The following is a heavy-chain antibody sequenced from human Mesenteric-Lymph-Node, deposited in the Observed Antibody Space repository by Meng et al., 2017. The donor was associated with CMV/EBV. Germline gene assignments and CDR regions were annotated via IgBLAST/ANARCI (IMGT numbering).Heavy chain of an antibody. CDR1: GDSISSYY. CDR2: IYYTGST. V-gene: IGHV4-59*01. CDR3: ASSGHWELSFDY. J-gene: IGHJ4*02. D-gene: IGHD1-26*01. Sequence: SETLSLTCTVSGDSISSYYWSWIRQPPGKGLEWIGYIYYTGSTNYNPSLKSRVTISIDTSQNQFSLKLSSVTAADTAVYYCASSGHWELSFDYWGQGTLVTVSS.